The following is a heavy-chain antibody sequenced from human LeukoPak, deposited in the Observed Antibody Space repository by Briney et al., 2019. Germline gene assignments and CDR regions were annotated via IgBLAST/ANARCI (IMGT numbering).Heavy chain of an antibody. J-gene: IGHJ4*02. V-gene: IGHV1-2*02. D-gene: IGHD2-2*01. CDR1: GYTFTGYY. CDR3: ASWGRRYQLLHYHNGFDY. Sequence: GASVKVSCKASGYTFTGYYMHWVRQAPGQGLEWMGWINPNSGGTNYAQKFQGRVTMTRDTSISTAYMELSRLRSDDTAVYYCASWGRRYQLLHYHNGFDYWGQGTLVTVSS. CDR2: INPNSGGT.